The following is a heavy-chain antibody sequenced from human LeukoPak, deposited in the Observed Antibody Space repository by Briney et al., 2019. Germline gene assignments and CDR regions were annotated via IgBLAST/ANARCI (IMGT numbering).Heavy chain of an antibody. Sequence: ASVKVSCKASGYTFSTYDITWVRQATGQGLEWMGWVNPNSGNTGYAQQFQGRVTMTRNYSITTAYMELSDLRSEDTAVYFCATRSGWSVLDYWGQGTLVTVSS. CDR1: GYTFSTYD. CDR2: VNPNSGNT. CDR3: ATRSGWSVLDY. V-gene: IGHV1-8*01. D-gene: IGHD6-19*01. J-gene: IGHJ4*02.